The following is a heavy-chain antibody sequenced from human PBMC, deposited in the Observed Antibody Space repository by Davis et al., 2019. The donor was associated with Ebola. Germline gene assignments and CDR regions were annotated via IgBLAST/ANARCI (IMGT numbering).Heavy chain of an antibody. D-gene: IGHD6-19*01. CDR3: ARERDGSGWGRFDH. V-gene: IGHV3-33*01. J-gene: IGHJ4*02. CDR1: GFSFSTYG. CDR2: IWYDGSYK. Sequence: PGGSLRLSFAASGFSFSTYGMHWVRQAPGKGLEWVAIIWYDGSYKYYADPVKGRFTISRENSKNTMYLQMNSLRAEDTGFYYCARERDGSGWGRFDHWGQGTLVTVSS.